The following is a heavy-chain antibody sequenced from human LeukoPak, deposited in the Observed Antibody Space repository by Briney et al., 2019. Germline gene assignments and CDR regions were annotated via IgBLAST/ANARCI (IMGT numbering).Heavy chain of an antibody. V-gene: IGHV4-61*02. D-gene: IGHD2-2*01. J-gene: IGHJ6*03. CDR3: ARVRCSSTSCYAGHYYYYYYMDV. CDR1: GGSISSGSYY. CDR2: IYTSGST. Sequence: SQTLSLTRTVSGGSISSGSYYWSWIRQPAGKGLEWIGRIYTSGSTNYNPSLKSRVTISVDTSKNQFSLKLSSVTAADTAVYYCARVRCSSTSCYAGHYYYYYYMDVWGKGTTVTVSS.